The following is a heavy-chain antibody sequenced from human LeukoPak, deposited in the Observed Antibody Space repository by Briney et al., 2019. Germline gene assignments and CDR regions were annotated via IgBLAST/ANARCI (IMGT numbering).Heavy chain of an antibody. CDR2: IRYDGSNK. D-gene: IGHD6-6*01. V-gene: IGHV3-30*02. CDR3: AKDFSSSTPLAD. J-gene: IGHJ4*02. CDR1: GFTFSSYG. Sequence: GGSLRLSCAASGFTFSSYGMHWVRQAPGKGLEWVAFIRYDGSNKYYADSVKGRFTISRDNSKNTLYLQMNSLRAEDTAVYYCAKDFSSSTPLADWGQGTLVTVSS.